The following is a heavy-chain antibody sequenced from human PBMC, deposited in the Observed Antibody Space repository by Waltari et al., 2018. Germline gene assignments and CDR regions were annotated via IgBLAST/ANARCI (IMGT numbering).Heavy chain of an antibody. CDR2: ISSSSSTL. V-gene: IGHV3-48*01. CDR3: ARAPGIAAAGLDY. J-gene: IGHJ4*02. D-gene: IGHD6-13*01. CDR1: GFTFSSYS. Sequence: EVQLVESGGGLVQPGGSLRLSCAASGFTFSSYSMNWVRQAPGKGLEWVSYISSSSSTLYYADSVKGRFTISRDNAKNSLYLQMNSLRAEDTAVYYCARAPGIAAAGLDYWGQGTLVTVSS.